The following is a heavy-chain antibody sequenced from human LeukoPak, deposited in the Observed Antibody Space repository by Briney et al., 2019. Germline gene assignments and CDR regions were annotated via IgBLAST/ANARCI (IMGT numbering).Heavy chain of an antibody. CDR2: ISYDGRNK. CDR3: ARRSYYDILTGYYTTSPYYGMDV. D-gene: IGHD3-9*01. Sequence: GGSLRLTCAASGVTFSSYARHCFRHAPAKRLLGVAVISYDGRNKYYADSVKSRFTISRDNSKNTLYLQMNSLRAEDTAVYYCARRSYYDILTGYYTTSPYYGMDVWGKGTTVTVSS. V-gene: IGHV3-30*04. CDR1: GVTFSSYA. J-gene: IGHJ6*04.